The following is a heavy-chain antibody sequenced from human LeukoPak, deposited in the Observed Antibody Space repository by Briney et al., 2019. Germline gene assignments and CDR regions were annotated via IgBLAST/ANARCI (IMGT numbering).Heavy chain of an antibody. CDR3: ARTAPGSGWYGWFDP. CDR1: GFNVSSNY. CDR2: ISSSSSYI. Sequence: AGGSLRLSCAASGFNVSSNYMNWVRQAPGKGLEWVSSISSSSSYIYYADSVKGRFTISRDNAKNSLYLQMNSLRAEDTAVYYCARTAPGSGWYGWFDPWGQGTLVTVSS. V-gene: IGHV3-21*01. J-gene: IGHJ5*02. D-gene: IGHD6-19*01.